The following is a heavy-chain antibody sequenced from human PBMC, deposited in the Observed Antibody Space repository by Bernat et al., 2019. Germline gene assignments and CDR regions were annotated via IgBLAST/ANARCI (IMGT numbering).Heavy chain of an antibody. CDR2: IRSKAYGGKT. Sequence: EVQLVESGGGLVQPGRSLRLPCTASGFTFGDYAMSWFRQAPGKGLEWAGFIRSKAYGGKTEYAASVKRKLTISRDDSKSIAYLQMNSLKTEDTAVYYCTRDQYYDSSAAGTWYFDLWGRGTLVTVSS. D-gene: IGHD3-22*01. J-gene: IGHJ2*01. CDR1: GFTFGDYA. V-gene: IGHV3-49*03. CDR3: TRDQYYDSSAAGTWYFDL.